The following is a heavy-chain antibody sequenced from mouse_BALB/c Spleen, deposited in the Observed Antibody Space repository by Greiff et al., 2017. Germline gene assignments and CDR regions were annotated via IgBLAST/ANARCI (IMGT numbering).Heavy chain of an antibody. D-gene: IGHD2-1*01. Sequence: EVQLQQSGAELVKPGASVKLSCTASGFNIKDTYMHWVKQRPEQGLEWIGRIDPANGNTKYDPKFQGKATITADTSSNTAYMQLNSLTSEDSAVYFCKGDGNYPFYYYAMDYWGQGTSVTVSS. CDR1: GFNIKDTY. V-gene: IGHV14-3*02. CDR3: KGDGNYPFYYYAMDY. CDR2: IDPANGNT. J-gene: IGHJ4*01.